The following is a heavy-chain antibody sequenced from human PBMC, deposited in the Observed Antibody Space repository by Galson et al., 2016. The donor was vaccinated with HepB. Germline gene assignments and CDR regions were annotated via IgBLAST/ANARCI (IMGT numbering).Heavy chain of an antibody. Sequence: SLRLSCAASGFTFSNYGMHWVRQAPGKGLEWVAVMSVDGSNKYYADSVKGRFTISKDNSKNTLYLQMNSLRAEDTAVYYCARAPVTSTTCCYYFDYWGQGTLVTVSS. V-gene: IGHV3-30*03. CDR3: ARAPVTSTTCCYYFDY. CDR1: GFTFSNYG. CDR2: MSVDGSNK. J-gene: IGHJ4*02. D-gene: IGHD2-2*01.